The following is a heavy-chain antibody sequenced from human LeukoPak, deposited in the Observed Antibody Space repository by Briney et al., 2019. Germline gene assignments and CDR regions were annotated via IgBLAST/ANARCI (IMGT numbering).Heavy chain of an antibody. CDR3: ARDPSRSCAGGNCFSS. CDR2: VFFSGNT. D-gene: IGHD2-15*01. CDR1: GGSISSSNW. V-gene: IGHV4-4*02. J-gene: IGHJ5*02. Sequence: PSETLSLTCAVSGGSISSSNWWSWIRQPPGKGLEWIGSVFFSGNTYYEPSLKSRVTISVATSTNQFSLNVRSVSAADTAVYYCARDPSRSCAGGNCFSSWGQGTLVIVSS.